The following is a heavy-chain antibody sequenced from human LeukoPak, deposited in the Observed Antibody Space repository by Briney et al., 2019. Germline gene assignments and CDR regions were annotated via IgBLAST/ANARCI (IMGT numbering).Heavy chain of an antibody. CDR2: IYSGGST. Sequence: GGSLRLSCAASGFTVSSNYMSWVRQAPGKGLGWVSVIYSGGSTSYADSVKGRFTISRDKSKNTLYLQMNSLRAEDTAVYYCARGGSYYGSGLTKDYWGQGTLVTVSS. CDR1: GFTVSSNY. D-gene: IGHD3-10*01. CDR3: ARGGSYYGSGLTKDY. J-gene: IGHJ4*02. V-gene: IGHV3-53*01.